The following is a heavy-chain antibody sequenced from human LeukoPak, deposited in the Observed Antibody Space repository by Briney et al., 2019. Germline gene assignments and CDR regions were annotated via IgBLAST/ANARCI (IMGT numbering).Heavy chain of an antibody. CDR3: ARHLYYYDSSGYYYYYYGMDV. CDR1: GGSISSYY. J-gene: IGHJ6*02. D-gene: IGHD3-22*01. V-gene: IGHV4-59*08. Sequence: SETLSLTCTVSGGSISSYYWSWIRQPPGKGLEWIGYIYYSGSTNYNPSLRSRVTISVDTSKNQFSLKLSSVTAADTAVYYCARHLYYYDSSGYYYYYYGMDVWGQGTTVTVSS. CDR2: IYYSGST.